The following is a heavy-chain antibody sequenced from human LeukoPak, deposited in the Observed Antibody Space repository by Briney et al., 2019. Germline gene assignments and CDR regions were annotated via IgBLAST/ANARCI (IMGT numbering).Heavy chain of an antibody. J-gene: IGHJ6*04. CDR2: INTNTGNP. CDR3: ARQSGSGTLTLMDV. D-gene: IGHD3-10*01. CDR1: GYTFTGYY. Sequence: RASVKVSCKASGYTFTGYYMHWVRQAPGQGLEWMGWINTNTGNPTYAQGFTGRFVFSLDTSVSTAYLQISRLKAEDTAVYYCARQSGSGTLTLMDVRRKGTTVTVSS. V-gene: IGHV7-4-1*02.